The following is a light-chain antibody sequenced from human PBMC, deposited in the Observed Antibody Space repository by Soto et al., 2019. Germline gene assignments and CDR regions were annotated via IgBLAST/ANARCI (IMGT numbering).Light chain of an antibody. CDR2: TAS. CDR3: QQHNQWPIT. V-gene: IGKV3D-15*01. CDR1: ESVSGH. J-gene: IGKJ5*01. Sequence: EILMTQFPATLSVSPGEGAILSCRASESVSGHVAWYQQKPGQAPRLLIYTASSRATGIPARFSGSGSGTEFTLTINSLQSEDSAVYYCQQHNQWPITFGQGTRLEIK.